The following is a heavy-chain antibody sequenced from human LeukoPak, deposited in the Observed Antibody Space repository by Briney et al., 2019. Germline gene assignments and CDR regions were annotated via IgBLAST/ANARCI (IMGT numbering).Heavy chain of an antibody. Sequence: GGSLRLSCVGSGFNFNDYWMTWVRQAPGKGLEWVSTTSGSGGSTYYADSVKGRFTISRDNSKNTLYLQMNSLRAEDTAVYYCARGDCSSTSCYINAFDIWGQGTMVTVSS. CDR1: GFNFNDYW. CDR3: ARGDCSSTSCYINAFDI. V-gene: IGHV3-23*01. CDR2: TSGSGGST. D-gene: IGHD2-2*02. J-gene: IGHJ3*02.